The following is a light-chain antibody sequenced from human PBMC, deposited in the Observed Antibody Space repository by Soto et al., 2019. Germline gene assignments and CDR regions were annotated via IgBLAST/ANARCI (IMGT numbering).Light chain of an antibody. V-gene: IGKV3-11*01. CDR2: DAS. J-gene: IGKJ1*01. CDR3: QQYGGSPTT. CDR1: QRVSSY. Sequence: IVLTQSPATLSLSPGERATLSCRASQRVSSYLAWYQQRPGQAPRLLIYDASYRATGIPARFSGSGFGTDFTLTITSLEPEDFQVYYCQQYGGSPTTFGQGTRVEIK.